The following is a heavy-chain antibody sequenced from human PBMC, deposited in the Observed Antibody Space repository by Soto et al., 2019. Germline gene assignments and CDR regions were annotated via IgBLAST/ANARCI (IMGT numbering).Heavy chain of an antibody. J-gene: IGHJ6*02. CDR2: VIPIFGTA. V-gene: IGHV1-69*13. CDR1: GGTFSSYA. D-gene: IGHD4-4*01. CDR3: AREHPTTTVTEPNYYYYGMDV. Sequence: SVKVSCKASGGTFSSYAISWVRQAPGQGLEWMGGVIPIFGTANYAQKFQGRVTITADESTSTAYMELSSLRSEDTAVYYCAREHPTTTVTEPNYYYYGMDVWGQGTTVTVSS.